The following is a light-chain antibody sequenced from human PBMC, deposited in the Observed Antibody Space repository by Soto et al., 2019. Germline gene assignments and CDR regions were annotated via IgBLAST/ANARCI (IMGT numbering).Light chain of an antibody. Sequence: QSVLTQSPSASGTPGQRVTTSCSGSSSNIGSNTVNWYHQLPGTAPKLLTYSDNQRPSGVPDRFSGSKSGTSASLAISGLQSEDEADYYCAAWDDSLNGYVFASGTKVTVL. CDR3: AAWDDSLNGYV. CDR2: SDN. J-gene: IGLJ1*01. CDR1: SSNIGSNT. V-gene: IGLV1-44*01.